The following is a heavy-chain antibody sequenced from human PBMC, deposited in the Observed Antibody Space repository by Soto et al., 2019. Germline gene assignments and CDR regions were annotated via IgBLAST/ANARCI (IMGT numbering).Heavy chain of an antibody. J-gene: IGHJ6*02. D-gene: IGHD3-3*01. CDR2: IYHSGST. Sequence: LSETLSLTCAVSGGSISSSNWWSWVRQPPGKGLEWIGEIYHSGSTNYNPSLKSRVTISVDKSKNQFSLKLSSVTAADTAVYYCASGPANYDFWRLGYYYYGMDVWGQGTTVTVSS. CDR1: GGSISSSNW. CDR3: ASGPANYDFWRLGYYYYGMDV. V-gene: IGHV4-4*02.